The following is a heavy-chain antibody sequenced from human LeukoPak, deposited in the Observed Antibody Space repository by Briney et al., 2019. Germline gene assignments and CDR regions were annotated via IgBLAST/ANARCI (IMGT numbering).Heavy chain of an antibody. D-gene: IGHD3-3*01. Sequence: GGSLRLSCAASGFTFSSYSMNWVRQAPGKGLEWVSSISGSSSYIYYADSVKGRFTISRDNAKNSLYLQMNSLRAEDTAVYYCARAEKQKFDFWSGYYCLDYWGQGTLVTVSS. CDR1: GFTFSSYS. CDR3: ARAEKQKFDFWSGYYCLDY. CDR2: ISGSSSYI. J-gene: IGHJ4*02. V-gene: IGHV3-21*01.